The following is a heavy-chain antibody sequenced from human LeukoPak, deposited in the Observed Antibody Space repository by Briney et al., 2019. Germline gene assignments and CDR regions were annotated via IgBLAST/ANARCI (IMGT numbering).Heavy chain of an antibody. D-gene: IGHD5-12*01. CDR2: IYYSGST. V-gene: IGHV4-59*08. Sequence: SETLSLTCTVSGGSISSYYWSWIRQPPGKGLEWIGYIYYSGSTNYNPSLKSRVTISVDTSKNQFSLKLSSVTAADTAVYYCARVPTLYSGYDPCYFDYWGQGTLVTVSS. CDR1: GGSISSYY. CDR3: ARVPTLYSGYDPCYFDY. J-gene: IGHJ4*02.